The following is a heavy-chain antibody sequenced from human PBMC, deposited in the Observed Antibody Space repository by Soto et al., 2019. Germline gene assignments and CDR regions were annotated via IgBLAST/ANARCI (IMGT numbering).Heavy chain of an antibody. D-gene: IGHD3-22*01. V-gene: IGHV5-10-1*01. CDR3: ARHPYYYDSSVNWFDP. CDR2: IDRTDSYT. Sequence: GESLTISCQGSGYNFTSYCITWVLQMTGKGLEWMGRIDRTDSYTNYSPSFQGHVTISADKSISTAYLQWSSLKASDTAMYYCARHPYYYDSSVNWFDPWGQGTLVTVSS. J-gene: IGHJ5*02. CDR1: GYNFTSYC.